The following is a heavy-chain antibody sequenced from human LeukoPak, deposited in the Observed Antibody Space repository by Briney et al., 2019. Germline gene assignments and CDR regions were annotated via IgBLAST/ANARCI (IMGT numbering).Heavy chain of an antibody. CDR2: ISAYNGNT. Sequence: ASVKVSCKASGYTFTSYGISWVRQAPGQGLEWMGWISAYNGNTNYAQKFQGRVTITRDTSASTAYMELSSLRSEDTAVYYCARGVVLMVYAMGGMDVWGQGTTVTVSS. J-gene: IGHJ6*02. CDR3: ARGVVLMVYAMGGMDV. CDR1: GYTFTSYG. V-gene: IGHV1-18*01. D-gene: IGHD2-8*01.